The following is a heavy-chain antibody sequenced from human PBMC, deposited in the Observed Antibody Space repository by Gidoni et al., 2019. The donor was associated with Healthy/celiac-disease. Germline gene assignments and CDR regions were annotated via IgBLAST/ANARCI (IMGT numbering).Heavy chain of an antibody. Sequence: QLQLQESGPGLVKPSETLSLTCTVSGGSISSSSSYWGWIRQPPGKGLEWIGSIYYSGSTYYNPALKSRVTISVDTSKNQFSLKLSSVTAADTAVYYCARMGAFDIWGQGTMVTVSS. D-gene: IGHD1-26*01. CDR2: IYYSGST. J-gene: IGHJ3*02. CDR1: GGSISSSSSY. V-gene: IGHV4-39*01. CDR3: ARMGAFDI.